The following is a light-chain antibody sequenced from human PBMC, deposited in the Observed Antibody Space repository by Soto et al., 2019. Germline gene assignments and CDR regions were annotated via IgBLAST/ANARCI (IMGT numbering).Light chain of an antibody. Sequence: EFVLPQSPATLSLSPGERATLSCRASQTIYSFLGWYQQKPGQAPRLLIYDASNRANDIPARFSGSGSGTDFTLTISSLEPEDVGIYFCQHRGTWTFGQGTKVEIK. V-gene: IGKV3-11*01. J-gene: IGKJ1*01. CDR3: QHRGTWT. CDR1: QTIYSF. CDR2: DAS.